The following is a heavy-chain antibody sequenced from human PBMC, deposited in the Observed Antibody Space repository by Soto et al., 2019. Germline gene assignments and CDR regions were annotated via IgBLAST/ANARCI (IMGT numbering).Heavy chain of an antibody. J-gene: IGHJ6*02. CDR3: AKDPVAGSGPYRGMDV. CDR1: GFSFSSYG. Sequence: PGGSLRLSCAASGFSFSSYGMHWVRQAPGKGLEWVAVISYDGSNKYYADSVKGRFTISRDNFKNTLYLQMNSLRAEDTAVYYCAKDPVAGSGPYRGMDVWGQGTTVTVSS. CDR2: ISYDGSNK. V-gene: IGHV3-30*18. D-gene: IGHD6-19*01.